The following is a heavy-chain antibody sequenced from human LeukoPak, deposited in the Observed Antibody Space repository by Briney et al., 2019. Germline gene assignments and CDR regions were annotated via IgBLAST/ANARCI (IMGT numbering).Heavy chain of an antibody. CDR3: ARGRAWELPDYFQH. V-gene: IGHV4-59*08. CDR1: GGSISYYY. CDR2: IHSSGST. Sequence: SETLSLTCAVSGGSISYYYWSWIRQPPGKGLEWIGYIHSSGSTNYNPSLKSRVTISLDTSKNQFSLNLISVTAADTAVYYCARGRAWELPDYFQHWGQGTLVTVSS. D-gene: IGHD1-26*01. J-gene: IGHJ1*01.